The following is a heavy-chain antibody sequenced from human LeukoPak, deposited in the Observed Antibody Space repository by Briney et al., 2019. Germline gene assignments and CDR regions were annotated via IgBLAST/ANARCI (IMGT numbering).Heavy chain of an antibody. V-gene: IGHV1-18*01. J-gene: IGHJ3*02. Sequence: ASVKVSCKASGYTFTSYGISWVRQAPGQGLEWMGWISAYNGSTNYAQKLQGRVTMTTDTSTSTAYMELRSLRSDDTAVYYCARDPVMGARGVHGFGIWGQGKMFTVSS. D-gene: IGHD3-16*01. CDR3: ARDPVMGARGVHGFGI. CDR1: GYTFTSYG. CDR2: ISAYNGST.